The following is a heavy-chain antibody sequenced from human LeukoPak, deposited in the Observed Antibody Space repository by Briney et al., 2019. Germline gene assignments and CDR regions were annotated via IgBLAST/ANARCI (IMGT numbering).Heavy chain of an antibody. V-gene: IGHV4-4*02. Sequence: TSETLSLTCAVSGGSISSSNWWSWVRQPPGKGLEWIGEIYQSGSTNYNPSLKSRVTISVDKSKSQFSLKLSSVTAADTAVYYCATLRNTYTTRKAPYWGQGTLVTVSS. CDR3: ATLRNTYTTRKAPY. CDR1: GGSISSSNW. CDR2: IYQSGST. D-gene: IGHD2-2*02. J-gene: IGHJ4*02.